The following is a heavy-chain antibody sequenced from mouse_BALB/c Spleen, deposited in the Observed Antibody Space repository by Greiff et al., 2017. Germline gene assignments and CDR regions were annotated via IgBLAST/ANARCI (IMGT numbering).Heavy chain of an antibody. J-gene: IGHJ1*01. CDR3: AFYYGDWYFDV. V-gene: IGHV14-3*02. Sequence: EVQLQQSGAELVKPGASVKLSCTASGFNIKDTYMHWVKQRPEQGLEWIGRIDPANGNTKYDPKFQGKATITADTSSNTAYLQLSSLTSEDTAVYYCAFYYGDWYFDVWGAGTTVTVSS. D-gene: IGHD1-1*01. CDR1: GFNIKDTY. CDR2: IDPANGNT.